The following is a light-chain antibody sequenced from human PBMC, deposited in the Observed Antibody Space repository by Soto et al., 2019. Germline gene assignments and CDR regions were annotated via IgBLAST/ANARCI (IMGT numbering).Light chain of an antibody. V-gene: IGKV3-11*01. CDR3: QQYGNSAWT. J-gene: IGKJ1*01. Sequence: EIVFTQSPATLALSPWERAALSCMASQSVSSYLAWYQQKPGQAPRLLIYDASNRATGIPARFSGSGSGTDFTLTISRLEPEDFAVYYCQQYGNSAWTFGQGTKVDI. CDR1: QSVSSY. CDR2: DAS.